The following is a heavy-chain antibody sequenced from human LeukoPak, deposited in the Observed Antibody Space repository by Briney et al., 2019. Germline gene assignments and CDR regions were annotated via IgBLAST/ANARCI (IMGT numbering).Heavy chain of an antibody. J-gene: IGHJ4*02. CDR3: AKDLWELGTFDY. CDR1: GFTFSSYG. D-gene: IGHD1-26*01. Sequence: GGSLRLSCAAPGFTFSSYGMHWVRQAPGKGLEWVAFIRYDGSNKYYADSVKGRFTISRDNSKNTLYLQMNSLRAEDTAVYYCAKDLWELGTFDYWGQGTLVTVSS. V-gene: IGHV3-30*02. CDR2: IRYDGSNK.